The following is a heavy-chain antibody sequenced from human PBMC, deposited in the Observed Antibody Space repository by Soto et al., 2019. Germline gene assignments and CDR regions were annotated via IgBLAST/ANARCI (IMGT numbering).Heavy chain of an antibody. D-gene: IGHD6-19*01. CDR2: ISAYNGNT. J-gene: IGHJ4*02. CDR3: ARDSEWLINWNFDY. Sequence: ASVKVSCKASGYTFTGYYMHWVRQAPGQGLEWMGWISAYNGNTNYAQKLQGRVTMTTDTSTSTAYMELRSLRSDDTAVYYCARDSEWLINWNFDYWGQGTLVTVSS. CDR1: GYTFTGYY. V-gene: IGHV1-18*04.